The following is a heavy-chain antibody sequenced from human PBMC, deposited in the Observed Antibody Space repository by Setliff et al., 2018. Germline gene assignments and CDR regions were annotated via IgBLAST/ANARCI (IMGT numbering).Heavy chain of an antibody. CDR2: IIHTGST. J-gene: IGHJ5*02. CDR3: ARVWGGGWFDP. D-gene: IGHD3-16*01. V-gene: IGHV4-34*12. CDR1: GGSFSGYY. Sequence: PSETLSLTCAVYGGSFSGYYWSWIRQPPGKRLEWIGEIIHTGSTNYNPSLKSRVTISMDTSKNQFSLKLSSVTAADTAVYYCARVWGGGWFDPWGQGTLVTV.